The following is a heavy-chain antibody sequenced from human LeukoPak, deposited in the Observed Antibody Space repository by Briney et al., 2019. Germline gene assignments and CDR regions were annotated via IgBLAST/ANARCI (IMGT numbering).Heavy chain of an antibody. CDR2: IYYSGST. CDR3: ATFTIFGVVLQLFGAY. Sequence: SETLSLTCTVSGGSISSSSYYWGWIRQPPGKGQEWIGSIYYSGSTYYNPSLKSRVTISVDTSKNQFSLKLSSVTAADTAVYYCATFTIFGVVLQLFGAYWGQGTLVTVSS. CDR1: GGSISSSSYY. V-gene: IGHV4-39*01. J-gene: IGHJ4*02. D-gene: IGHD3-3*01.